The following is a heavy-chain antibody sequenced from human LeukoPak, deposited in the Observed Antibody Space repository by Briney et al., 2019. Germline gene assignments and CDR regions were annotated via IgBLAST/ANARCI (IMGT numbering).Heavy chain of an antibody. J-gene: IGHJ6*02. Sequence: PGGSLRLSCAASGFTFSGYAMSWVRQAPGKGLEWVSAISGSGGSTYYADSVKGRFTISRDNSKNTLYLQMNSLRAEDTAVYYCAKEGTVTRNGHYYYYYGMGVWGQGTTVTVSS. CDR2: ISGSGGST. V-gene: IGHV3-23*01. CDR1: GFTFSGYA. CDR3: AKEGTVTRNGHYYYYYGMGV. D-gene: IGHD4-17*01.